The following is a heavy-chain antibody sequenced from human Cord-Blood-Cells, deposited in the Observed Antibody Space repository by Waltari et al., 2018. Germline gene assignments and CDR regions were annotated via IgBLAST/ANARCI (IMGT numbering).Heavy chain of an antibody. CDR2: IIPIFGTA. CDR3: ASSSRIAAADDAFDI. D-gene: IGHD6-13*01. J-gene: IGHJ3*02. Sequence: QVQLVQSGAEVKKPGSSVKVSCKASGGIFSSYAISWVRQAPGKGLEWMGGIIPIFGTANYAQKFQGRVTITADESTSTAYMELSSLRSEDTAVYYCASSSRIAAADDAFDIWGQGTMVTVSS. CDR1: GGIFSSYA. V-gene: IGHV1-69*01.